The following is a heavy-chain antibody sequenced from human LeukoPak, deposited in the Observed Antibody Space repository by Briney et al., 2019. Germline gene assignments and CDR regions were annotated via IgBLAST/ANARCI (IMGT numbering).Heavy chain of an antibody. Sequence: GGSLRLSCAASGFTFSSYATSWVRQAPGKGLEWVSGISGSGGSTYYADSVKGRFTISRDNSKNTLNLQMNSLRAEDTAIYYCAKNQYQLLHTGPGMDVWGQGTTVTVSS. CDR2: ISGSGGST. J-gene: IGHJ6*02. V-gene: IGHV3-23*01. CDR3: AKNQYQLLHTGPGMDV. D-gene: IGHD2-2*01. CDR1: GFTFSSYA.